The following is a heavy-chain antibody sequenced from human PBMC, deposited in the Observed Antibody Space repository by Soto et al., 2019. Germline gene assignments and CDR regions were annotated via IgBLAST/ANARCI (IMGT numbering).Heavy chain of an antibody. CDR1: GGTFSSYA. D-gene: IGHD3-3*01. CDR2: IIPIFGTA. CDR3: ARSAQAPMYGGVIRFDY. J-gene: IGHJ4*02. V-gene: IGHV1-69*06. Sequence: QVQLVQSGAEVKKPGSSVKVSCKASGGTFSSYAISWVRQAPGQGLEWMGGIIPIFGTANYAQKFQGRVTITADKSTSTADMELSSLRSEDTAVYYCARSAQAPMYGGVIRFDYWGQGTLVTVSS.